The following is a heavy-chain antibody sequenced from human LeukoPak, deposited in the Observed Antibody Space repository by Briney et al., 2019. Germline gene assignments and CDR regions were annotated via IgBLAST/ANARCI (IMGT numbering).Heavy chain of an antibody. Sequence: ASVKVSCKASGYTFTSYYMHWVRQAPGRGLEWMGLINPSGGSTSYAQKFQGRVTMTRDTSTSTVYMELSSLRSEDTAVYYCARARFGELFFFDYWGQGTLVTVSS. V-gene: IGHV1-46*01. J-gene: IGHJ4*02. CDR3: ARARFGELFFFDY. CDR1: GYTFTSYY. D-gene: IGHD3-10*01. CDR2: INPSGGST.